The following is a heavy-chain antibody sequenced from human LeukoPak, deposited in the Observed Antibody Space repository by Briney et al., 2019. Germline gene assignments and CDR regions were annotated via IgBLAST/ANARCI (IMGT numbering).Heavy chain of an antibody. CDR3: ARDPPPRYYDSSPSGY. V-gene: IGHV1-69*05. CDR2: IIPIFGTT. D-gene: IGHD3-22*01. Sequence: SVKVSCKASGGTFSSYAISWVRQAPGQGLEWMGRIIPIFGTTNYAQKFQGRVTITTDESTSTAYMELSSLRSEDTAVYYCARDPPPRYYDSSPSGYWGQGTLVTVSS. J-gene: IGHJ4*02. CDR1: GGTFSSYA.